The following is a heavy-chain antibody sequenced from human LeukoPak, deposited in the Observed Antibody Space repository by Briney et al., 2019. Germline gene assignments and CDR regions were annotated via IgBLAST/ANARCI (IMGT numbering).Heavy chain of an antibody. Sequence: ASVKVSCKASGYTFTSYYMHWVRQAPGQGLEWMGIINPSGGSTSYAQKFQGRVTMTTDTSTSTAYMELRSLRSDDTAVYYCARAPPEGIAVAGTDFDYWGQGTLVTVSS. CDR2: INPSGGST. CDR1: GYTFTSYY. J-gene: IGHJ4*02. CDR3: ARAPPEGIAVAGTDFDY. V-gene: IGHV1-46*01. D-gene: IGHD6-19*01.